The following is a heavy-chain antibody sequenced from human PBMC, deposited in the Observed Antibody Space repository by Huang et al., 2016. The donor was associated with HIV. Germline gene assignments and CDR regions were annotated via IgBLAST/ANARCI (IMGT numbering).Heavy chain of an antibody. V-gene: IGHV3-74*01. CDR1: GFTFSSYW. Sequence: EVQLVESGGGLVQPGGSLRLSCAASGFTFSSYWMHWARQAPGKGLVWVSRINSDGSSSGYADSVKGRFTISRDNAKNTLYLQMNSLRSEDTAVYYCVRDPRIQSWLNYFDYWGQGTLVSVSS. CDR2: INSDGSSS. CDR3: VRDPRIQSWLNYFDY. D-gene: IGHD3-22*01. J-gene: IGHJ4*02.